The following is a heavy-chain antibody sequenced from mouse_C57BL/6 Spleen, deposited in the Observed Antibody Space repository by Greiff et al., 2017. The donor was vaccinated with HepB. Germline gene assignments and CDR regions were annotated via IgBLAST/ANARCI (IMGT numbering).Heavy chain of an antibody. CDR2: ISSGGDYI. Sequence: EVKLEESGEGLVKPGGSLKLSCAASGFTFSSYAMSWVRQTPEKRLEWVAYISSGGDYIYYADTVKGRFTISRDNARNTLYLQMSSLKSEDTAMYYCTRESNGGDAMDYWGQGTSVTVSS. CDR3: TRESNGGDAMDY. V-gene: IGHV5-9-1*02. D-gene: IGHD1-3*01. CDR1: GFTFSSYA. J-gene: IGHJ4*01.